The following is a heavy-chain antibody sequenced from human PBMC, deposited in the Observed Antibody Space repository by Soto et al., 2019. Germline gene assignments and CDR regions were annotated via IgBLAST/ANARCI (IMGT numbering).Heavy chain of an antibody. V-gene: IGHV3-30*18. Sequence: VQLVGSGGGVVQPGRSLRLSCAASGLTFSTYGFHWVRQAPGKGLEWVAVISNDVRNIHYAESVKGRFTISRDNSKNTLYLQMNSLRPNDTAVYYCVKDTLGGMTPVFMPGPDWGQGTLVTVSS. D-gene: IGHD2-2*01. J-gene: IGHJ4*02. CDR2: ISNDVRNI. CDR3: VKDTLGGMTPVFMPGPD. CDR1: GLTFSTYG.